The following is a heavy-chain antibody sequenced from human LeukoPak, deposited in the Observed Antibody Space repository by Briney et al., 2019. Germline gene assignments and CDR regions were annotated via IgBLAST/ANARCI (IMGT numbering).Heavy chain of an antibody. CDR1: EFTFSSYG. V-gene: IGHV3-30*02. J-gene: IGHJ6*03. CDR2: IRYDGSNK. D-gene: IGHD3-10*01. Sequence: GGSLRLSCAASEFTFSSYGMHWVRQAPGKGLEWVAFIRYDGSNKYYADSVKGRFTISRDNSKNTLYLQMNNLRAEDTAVYYCAKDGVTMVRGVSKDYYYYMDVWGKGTTVTVSS. CDR3: AKDGVTMVRGVSKDYYYYMDV.